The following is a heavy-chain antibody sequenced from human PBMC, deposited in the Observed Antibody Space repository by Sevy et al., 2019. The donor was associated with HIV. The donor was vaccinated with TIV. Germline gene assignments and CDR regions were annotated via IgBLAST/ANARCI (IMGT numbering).Heavy chain of an antibody. J-gene: IGHJ6*02. Sequence: GGSLRLSCAVSGFTFSSHWMFWVRQAPGKGLVWVSHINSHGTITNYADSVKGRFAISRDNTKNTIYLQMNSLRAEDTAVYYCARGQLLQFLEWPSYGLDVWAQGTTVTVSS. CDR1: GFTFSSHW. D-gene: IGHD3-3*01. CDR2: INSHGTIT. CDR3: ARGQLLQFLEWPSYGLDV. V-gene: IGHV3-74*01.